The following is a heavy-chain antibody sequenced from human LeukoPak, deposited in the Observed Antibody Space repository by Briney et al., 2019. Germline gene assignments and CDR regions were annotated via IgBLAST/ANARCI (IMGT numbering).Heavy chain of an antibody. CDR1: GYSISSGYY. Sequence: SETLSLTCTVSGYSISSGYYWGWIRQPPGKGLEWIGSIYHSGSTYYNPSLKSRVTISVDTSKNQFSLKLNSVTAADTAVYFCARSGPAAGRPDAFDIWGQGTMVTVSS. J-gene: IGHJ3*02. D-gene: IGHD2-2*01. V-gene: IGHV4-38-2*02. CDR3: ARSGPAAGRPDAFDI. CDR2: IYHSGST.